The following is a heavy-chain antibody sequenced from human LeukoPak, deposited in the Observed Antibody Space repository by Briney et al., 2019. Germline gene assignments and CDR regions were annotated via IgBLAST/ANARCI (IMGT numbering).Heavy chain of an antibody. CDR3: ARVYSRAPGVGTAGDFFDF. Sequence: ASVNVSCKASGYTVTSYGLTWVRQAPGQGLEWMGWFNDYNGITNYAQKFQDRFTMTTDTSTTTANMELRSLTSDDTAVYYCARVYSRAPGVGTAGDFFDFWGQGTPVIVSS. V-gene: IGHV1-18*01. CDR2: FNDYNGIT. J-gene: IGHJ4*02. D-gene: IGHD2-8*01. CDR1: GYTVTSYG.